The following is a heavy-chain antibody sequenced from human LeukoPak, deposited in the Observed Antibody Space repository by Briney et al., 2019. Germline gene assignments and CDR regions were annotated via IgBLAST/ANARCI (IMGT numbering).Heavy chain of an antibody. V-gene: IGHV4-4*07. CDR2: IYTSGST. CDR3: ARWFYYGSGRRQFDY. D-gene: IGHD3-10*01. CDR1: GGSISSYY. Sequence: SETLSLTCTVSGGSISSYYWSWIRQPAGKGLEWIGRIYTSGSTNYNPSLKSRVTMSVDTSKNQFSLKVSSVTAADTAVYYCARWFYYGSGRRQFDYWGQGTLVTVSS. J-gene: IGHJ4*02.